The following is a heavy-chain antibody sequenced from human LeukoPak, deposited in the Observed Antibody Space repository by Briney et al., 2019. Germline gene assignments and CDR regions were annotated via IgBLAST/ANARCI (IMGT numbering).Heavy chain of an antibody. Sequence: AASVKVSCTASGYTFIDYYFNWVRQAPGQGPEWMGRINVKSGATDYAQKFQGRVTVTRDTSISTAYMELSSLRSDDTAVYYCARVGRESSTGWLDYWGQGTLVTVSS. CDR1: GYTFIDYY. J-gene: IGHJ4*02. D-gene: IGHD6-19*01. V-gene: IGHV1-2*06. CDR3: ARVGRESSTGWLDY. CDR2: INVKSGAT.